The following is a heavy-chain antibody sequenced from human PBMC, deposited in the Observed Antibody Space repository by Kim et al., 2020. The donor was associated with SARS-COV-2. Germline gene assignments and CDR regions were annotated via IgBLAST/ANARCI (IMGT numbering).Heavy chain of an antibody. CDR2: IYSGGST. J-gene: IGHJ6*02. CDR3: ARDNRYSGITGNYYYGMDV. V-gene: IGHV3-53*04. CDR1: GFTVSSNY. D-gene: IGHD1-26*01. Sequence: GGSLRLSCAASGFTVSSNYMSWVRQAPGKGLEWVSVIYSGGSTYYADSVKGRFTISRHNSKNTLYLQMNSLRAEDTAVYYCARDNRYSGITGNYYYGMDVWGQGTTVTVSS.